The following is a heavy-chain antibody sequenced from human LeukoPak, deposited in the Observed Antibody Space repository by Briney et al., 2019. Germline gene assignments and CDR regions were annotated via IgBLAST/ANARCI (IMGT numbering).Heavy chain of an antibody. V-gene: IGHV1-2*02. CDR3: ARVDSSGWYWYY. Sequence: GASVKVSCKASEYTFTGNYMHWVRQAPGQGLEWMGWINPNSGGTNYAQKFQGRVTMTRDTSISTAYMELSRLRSDDTAVYYCARVDSSGWYWYYWGQGTMVTVSS. J-gene: IGHJ3*01. CDR1: EYTFTGNY. D-gene: IGHD6-19*01. CDR2: INPNSGGT.